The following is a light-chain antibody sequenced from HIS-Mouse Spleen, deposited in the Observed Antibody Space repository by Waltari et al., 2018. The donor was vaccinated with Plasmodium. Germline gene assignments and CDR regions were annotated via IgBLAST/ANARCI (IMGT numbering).Light chain of an antibody. CDR1: SSDVVGYNY. J-gene: IGLJ2*01. CDR3: SSYTSSSTVV. Sequence: QSALTQPASVSGSPGQSITISCTGTSSDVVGYNYVPWYQQHPGKAPKLMIYEVSNRPSGVSNRFSRSKSGNTASLTISGLQAEDEADYYCSSYTSSSTVVFGGGTKLTVL. V-gene: IGLV2-14*01. CDR2: EVS.